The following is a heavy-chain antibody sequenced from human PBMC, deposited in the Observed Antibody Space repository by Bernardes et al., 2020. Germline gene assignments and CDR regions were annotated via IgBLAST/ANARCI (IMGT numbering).Heavy chain of an antibody. CDR1: GGSFSGYY. D-gene: IGHD6-19*01. CDR3: ASRGRKVGIAVEDY. J-gene: IGHJ4*02. V-gene: IGHV4-34*01. CDR2: INHSGST. Sequence: SETLSLTCAVYGGSFSGYYWSWIRQPPGKGLEWIGEINHSGSTNYNPSLKSRVTISVDTSKNQFSLKLSSVTAADTAVYYCASRGRKVGIAVEDYWGQGTLVTVSS.